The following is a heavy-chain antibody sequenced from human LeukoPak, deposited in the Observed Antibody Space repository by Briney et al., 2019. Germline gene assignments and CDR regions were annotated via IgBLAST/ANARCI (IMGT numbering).Heavy chain of an antibody. Sequence: PSETLSLTCTVSGGSISSSTHYWGWIRQPPGKGLEWIGSFFYSGSTYYNPSLKSRLTMSVDTSNNQFSLKLMSVTAADTAVYYCASGTSTYYELYFWGQGTLVTVSS. CDR3: ASGTSTYYELYF. CDR2: FFYSGST. V-gene: IGHV4-39*01. CDR1: GGSISSSTHY. D-gene: IGHD3-3*01. J-gene: IGHJ4*02.